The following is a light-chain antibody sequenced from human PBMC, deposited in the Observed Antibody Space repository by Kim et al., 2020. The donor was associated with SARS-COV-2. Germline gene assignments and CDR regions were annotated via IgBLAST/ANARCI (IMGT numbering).Light chain of an antibody. V-gene: IGLV3-25*03. CDR2: KDS. J-gene: IGLJ1*01. Sequence: SYELTQPPSVSVSPGQTARITCSGDALTKHYASWYQKKPGQAPVLVIYKDSERPSGIPERFSGSSSGTTVTLTISEVQAEDEADYYCQSADSSDTYVFATGTKVTVL. CDR3: QSADSSDTYV. CDR1: ALTKHY.